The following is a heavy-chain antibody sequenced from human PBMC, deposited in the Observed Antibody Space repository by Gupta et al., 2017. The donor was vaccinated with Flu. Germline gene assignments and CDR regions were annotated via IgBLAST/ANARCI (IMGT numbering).Heavy chain of an antibody. D-gene: IGHD6-25*01. V-gene: IGHV2-5*02. Sequence: QITLKESGPSLVQPTQTLTLTCTFSGISNSASRVAVGWFRQPPGKALEWLGIIYWDGDEHYSPSLRNRLTITKDTSKNQVVLRITNMDPVDTATYYCAHRRPPNGGDWFVPWGQGILVTVSA. CDR3: AHRRPPNGGDWFVP. CDR2: IYWDGDE. J-gene: IGHJ5*02. CDR1: GISNSASRVA.